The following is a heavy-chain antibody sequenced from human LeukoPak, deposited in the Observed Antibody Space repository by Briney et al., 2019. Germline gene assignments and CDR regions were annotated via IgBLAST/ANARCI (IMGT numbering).Heavy chain of an antibody. CDR3: ARGVVFRRSPPYFDQ. D-gene: IGHD3-22*01. V-gene: IGHV4-34*01. J-gene: IGHJ4*02. CDR1: GASLSSYS. Sequence: SETLSLTCAVYGASLSSYSWNWLRQSPGKGLEGIGEINAGGFTYYKSSLRSRVTISRDMSKNQISLNVTSVTATDTSIYFCARGVVFRRSPPYFDQWGQGTLVTVTS. CDR2: INAGGFT.